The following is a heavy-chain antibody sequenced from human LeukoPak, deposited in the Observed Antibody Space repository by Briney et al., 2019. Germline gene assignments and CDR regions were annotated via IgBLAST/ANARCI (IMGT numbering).Heavy chain of an antibody. CDR1: LFTFSSYA. J-gene: IGHJ4*02. CDR2: ISGSGGST. CDR3: AKVVTIIVVVTSIFDY. D-gene: IGHD3-22*01. Sequence: GGSLRLSCAASLFTFSSYAMSSGRQAPGKGLEWVSAISGSGGSTYYADSVKGRFTISRDNSKNTLYLQMNSLRAEDTAVYYCAKVVTIIVVVTSIFDYWGQGTLVTVSS. V-gene: IGHV3-23*01.